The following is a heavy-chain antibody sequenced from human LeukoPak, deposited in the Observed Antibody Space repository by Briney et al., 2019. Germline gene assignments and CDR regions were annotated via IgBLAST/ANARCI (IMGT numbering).Heavy chain of an antibody. CDR2: IYYSGRT. CDR1: SGSISSGYYY. J-gene: IGHJ4*02. D-gene: IGHD2-15*01. V-gene: IGHV4-39*01. Sequence: PSETLSLTCTVTSGSISSGYYYWAWIRQPPGKGREWFGHIYYSGRTYYSPSLKSRLTLTVDTSKTQVSLRLSSVTAADSAVYYCARQRTAGGSYDYWGREPWSPSPQ. CDR3: ARQRTAGGSYDY.